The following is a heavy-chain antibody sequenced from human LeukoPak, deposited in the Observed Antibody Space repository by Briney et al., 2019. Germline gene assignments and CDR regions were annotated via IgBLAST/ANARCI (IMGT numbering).Heavy chain of an antibody. Sequence: GGSLRLSCAASGFTLGSANAVTWVRQAPGKGLEWVSLISASGSATYYADSVRGRFAISRDNSKNTLYLQMNSLRAEDTAVYYCARDLLWFGELFSGMDVWGQGTTVTVSS. CDR1: GFTLGSANA. D-gene: IGHD3-10*01. V-gene: IGHV3-23*01. CDR3: ARDLLWFGELFSGMDV. J-gene: IGHJ6*02. CDR2: ISASGSAT.